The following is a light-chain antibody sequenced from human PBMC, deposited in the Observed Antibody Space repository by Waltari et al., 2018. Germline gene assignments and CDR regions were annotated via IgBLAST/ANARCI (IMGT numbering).Light chain of an antibody. CDR1: YGSVSTNNN. CDR2: STN. J-gene: IGLJ3*02. Sequence: QTVVTQEPSFSVSPGGTVTLTCGLSYGSVSTNNNPSWYQQTPGQAPRTLVYSTNIRSSGVPDRFSGSIRGNKAALTITGAQAADECDYYCGLVDGGPNWVFGGGTKLTVL. CDR3: GLVDGGPNWV. V-gene: IGLV8-61*01.